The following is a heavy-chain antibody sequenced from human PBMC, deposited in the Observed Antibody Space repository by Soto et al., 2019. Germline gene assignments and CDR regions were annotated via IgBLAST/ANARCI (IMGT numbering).Heavy chain of an antibody. CDR3: AKDRNYPRDYFHY. Sequence: EVQPLESGGGLVQPGGSLRLSCAASGFTFSSYVLSWVRQAPGKGLEWVSAISANGQGIYYADSVRGRFTISRDNSKNTIFLHMDSLRAEDTAVYYCAKDRNYPRDYFHYWGQGTLVTVSS. CDR1: GFTFSSYV. V-gene: IGHV3-23*01. J-gene: IGHJ4*02. CDR2: ISANGQGI. D-gene: IGHD1-7*01.